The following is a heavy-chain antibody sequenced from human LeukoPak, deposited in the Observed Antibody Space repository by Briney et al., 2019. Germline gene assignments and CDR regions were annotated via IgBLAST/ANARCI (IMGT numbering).Heavy chain of an antibody. Sequence: PGGSLRLSCAASGFTFNTYGMSWVRQAPGKGLEWVSSISGSGGSTNYAASVKGRFTISRDNSKNTLYLQMNSLRAEDTAVYYCARGPSGYHNTGGQGTLVTVSS. V-gene: IGHV3-23*01. CDR1: GFTFNTYG. CDR3: ARGPSGYHNT. CDR2: ISGSGGST. D-gene: IGHD5-12*01. J-gene: IGHJ4*02.